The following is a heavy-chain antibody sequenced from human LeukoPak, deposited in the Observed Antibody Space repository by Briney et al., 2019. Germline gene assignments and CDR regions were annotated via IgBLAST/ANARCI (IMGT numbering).Heavy chain of an antibody. CDR1: GGSISSYY. Sequence: SETLSLTCTVSGGSISSYYWSWIRQPPGKGLEWIGYIYYSGSTNYNPSLKSRVTISVDTSKNQFSLKLSSVTAADTAVYYCAFGGSGYKHYYYYYYMDVWGKGTTVTVSS. V-gene: IGHV4-59*01. D-gene: IGHD3-3*01. CDR2: IYYSGST. J-gene: IGHJ6*03. CDR3: AFGGSGYKHYYYYYYMDV.